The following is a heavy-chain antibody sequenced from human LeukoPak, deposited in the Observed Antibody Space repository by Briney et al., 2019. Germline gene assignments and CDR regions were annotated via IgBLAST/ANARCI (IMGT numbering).Heavy chain of an antibody. CDR1: GGSISSYY. V-gene: IGHV4-4*07. CDR2: IYTSGST. J-gene: IGHJ6*02. CDR3: ARSARLVPAAMMDV. Sequence: SETLSLTCTVSGGSISSYYWSWIRQPVGKGLEWIGRIYTSGSTNYNPSLKSRVTMSVDTSKNQFSLKLGSVTAADTAVYYCARSARLVPAAMMDVWGQGTTVTVSS. D-gene: IGHD2-2*01.